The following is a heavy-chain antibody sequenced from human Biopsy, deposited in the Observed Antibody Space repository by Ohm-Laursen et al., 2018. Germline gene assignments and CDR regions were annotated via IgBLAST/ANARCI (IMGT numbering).Heavy chain of an antibody. CDR3: GRAVRNQLLTDP. Sequence: ASVKVSCKTSGYTFTSYDITWVRQASGQGPEWIGWLNPVSGNSNFGQKFRGRVTVTSDTSISTAYMELSGLTPDDTATYYCGRAVRNQLLTDPWGQGTLVTVTS. D-gene: IGHD1-7*01. CDR2: LNPVSGNS. V-gene: IGHV1-8*01. J-gene: IGHJ5*02. CDR1: GYTFTSYD.